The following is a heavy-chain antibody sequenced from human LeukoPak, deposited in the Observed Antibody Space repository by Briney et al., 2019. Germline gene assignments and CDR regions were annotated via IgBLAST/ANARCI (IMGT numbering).Heavy chain of an antibody. CDR2: ISSSGSTI. Sequence: GGSLRLSCAASGFTFSNYAMNWVRQAPGKRLEWVSYISSSGSTIYYADSVKGRFTISRDNAKNSLYLQMNSLRAEDTAVYYCAELGITMIGGVWGKGTTVTISS. CDR1: GFTFSNYA. D-gene: IGHD3-10*02. V-gene: IGHV3-48*03. CDR3: AELGITMIGGV. J-gene: IGHJ6*04.